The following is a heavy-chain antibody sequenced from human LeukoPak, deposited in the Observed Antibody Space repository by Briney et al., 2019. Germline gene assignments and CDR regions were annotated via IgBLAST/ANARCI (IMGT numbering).Heavy chain of an antibody. J-gene: IGHJ4*02. CDR2: IYTSRST. D-gene: IGHD6-13*01. CDR1: GGSISSYY. CDR3: AREGYSSSWPFDY. Sequence: SETLSLTCTVSGGSISSYYWSWIRQPAGKGLEWIGRIYTSRSTNYNPSPNSRVTMSVDTSKNQFSLKLSSVTAADTAVYYCAREGYSSSWPFDYWGQGTLVTVSS. V-gene: IGHV4-4*07.